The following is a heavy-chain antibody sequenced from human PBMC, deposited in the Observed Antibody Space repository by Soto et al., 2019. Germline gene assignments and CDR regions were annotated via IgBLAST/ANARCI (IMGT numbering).Heavy chain of an antibody. V-gene: IGHV3-66*01. CDR1: QYSGGSND. D-gene: IGHD1-26*01. J-gene: IGHJ6*02. Sequence: GESLRLSFAVQQYSGGSNDMSWAVQAPGKGLEWISIIYSAGNTYYADSVKGRFTISRDNSKNTLYLQMNSLGAEDTAVYYCARDFVVGGPTINYYYGMDVWGQGT. CDR2: IYSAGNT. CDR3: ARDFVVGGPTINYYYGMDV.